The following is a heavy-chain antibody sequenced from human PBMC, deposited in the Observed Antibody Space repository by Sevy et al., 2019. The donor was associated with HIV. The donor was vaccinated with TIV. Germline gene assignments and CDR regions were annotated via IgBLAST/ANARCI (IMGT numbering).Heavy chain of an antibody. J-gene: IGHJ4*02. CDR1: GGTFSSYA. Sequence: ASVKVSCKASGGTFSSYAISWVRQAPGQGLEWMGGIIPIFGTANYAQKFQGRVTITADESTSTAYMELSSLRSEDTAVYYCARGDFWSGGPFDYWGQGTLVTVSS. V-gene: IGHV1-69*13. CDR2: IIPIFGTA. D-gene: IGHD3-3*01. CDR3: ARGDFWSGGPFDY.